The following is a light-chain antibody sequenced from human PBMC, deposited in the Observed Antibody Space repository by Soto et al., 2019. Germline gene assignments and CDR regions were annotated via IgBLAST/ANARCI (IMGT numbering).Light chain of an antibody. CDR3: QSYDSSLSGSEV. J-gene: IGLJ1*01. Sequence: QSVLTQPPSVSGAPGQRVTISCTGSSSNIGAGYDVPLYQQLPGTAPKLLMYGNSNRPSGVPDRFSGSKSGTSASLAITGLQAEDEADYYCQSYDSSLSGSEVFGTGTKLTVL. CDR1: SSNIGAGYD. V-gene: IGLV1-40*01. CDR2: GNS.